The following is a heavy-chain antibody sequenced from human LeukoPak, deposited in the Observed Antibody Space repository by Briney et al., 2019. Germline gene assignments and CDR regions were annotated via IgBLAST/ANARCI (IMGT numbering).Heavy chain of an antibody. J-gene: IGHJ6*04. CDR3: ARVARYCSSTSCYSAGDYYYYGMDV. CDR1: GFTFSSYS. Sequence: GGSLRLSCAASGFTFSSYSMNWVRQAPGKGLEWVSSISSSSSYIYYADSVKGRFTISRDNAKNSLYLQMNSLRAEDTAVYYCARVARYCSSTSCYSAGDYYYYGMDVWGKGTTVTVSS. V-gene: IGHV3-21*01. CDR2: ISSSSSYI. D-gene: IGHD2-2*01.